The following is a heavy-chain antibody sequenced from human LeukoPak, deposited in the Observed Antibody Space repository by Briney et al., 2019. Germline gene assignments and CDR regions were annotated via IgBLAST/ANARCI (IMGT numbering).Heavy chain of an antibody. V-gene: IGHV3-23*01. Sequence: GGSLRLSCAASGFTFSSYGMSWVRQAPGKGLEWVSAISGSGGSTYYADSVKGRFTISRDNSKNTLYLQMNSLRAEDTAVYYCARDPGKGWLQRMGAYPPTYYMDVWGKGTTVTVSS. D-gene: IGHD5-24*01. CDR3: ARDPGKGWLQRMGAYPPTYYMDV. J-gene: IGHJ6*03. CDR2: ISGSGGST. CDR1: GFTFSSYG.